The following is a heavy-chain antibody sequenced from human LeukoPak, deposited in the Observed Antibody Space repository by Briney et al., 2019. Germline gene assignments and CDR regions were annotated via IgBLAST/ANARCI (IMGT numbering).Heavy chain of an antibody. D-gene: IGHD4-17*01. V-gene: IGHV3-48*01. CDR2: TNSNGAVI. Sequence: GGSLRLSCAASGFSFNDYGINWVRRAPGKGLEWLSHTNSNGAVISYADSVKGRFTVSRDTAKSSLYLQMNGLRVEDTAIYFCARDPDGDYGFDYWGQGTLVTVSS. CDR1: GFSFNDYG. J-gene: IGHJ4*02. CDR3: ARDPDGDYGFDY.